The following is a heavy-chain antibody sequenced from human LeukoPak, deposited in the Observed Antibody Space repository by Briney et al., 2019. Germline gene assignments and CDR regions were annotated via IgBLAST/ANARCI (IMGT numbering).Heavy chain of an antibody. D-gene: IGHD3-10*01. V-gene: IGHV4-34*01. CDR2: IYYSGST. Sequence: SETLSLTCAVYGVSFSGYYWSWIRQPPGKGLEWIGSIYYSGSTYYNPSLKSRVTISVDTSKNQFSLKLSSVTAADTAVYYCARHGWGSGSYWGEYWGQGTLVTVSS. J-gene: IGHJ4*02. CDR1: GVSFSGYY. CDR3: ARHGWGSGSYWGEY.